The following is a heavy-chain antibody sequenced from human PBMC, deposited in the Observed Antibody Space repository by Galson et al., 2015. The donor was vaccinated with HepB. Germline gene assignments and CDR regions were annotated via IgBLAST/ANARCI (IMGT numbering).Heavy chain of an antibody. CDR2: FDPEDGET. D-gene: IGHD2-15*01. Sequence: SVKVSCKVSGSTLTELSMHWVRQAPGKGLEWMGGFDPEDGETIYAQKFQGRVTMTEDTSTDTAYMELSSLRSEDTAVYYCATFGRPYCSGGSCYYYYGMDVWGQETTVTVSS. CDR1: GSTLTELS. J-gene: IGHJ6*02. V-gene: IGHV1-24*01. CDR3: ATFGRPYCSGGSCYYYYGMDV.